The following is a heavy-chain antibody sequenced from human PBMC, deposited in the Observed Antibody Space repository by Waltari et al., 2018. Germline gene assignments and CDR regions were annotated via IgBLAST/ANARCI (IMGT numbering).Heavy chain of an antibody. CDR3: ARAFCSGGSCYSEDF. V-gene: IGHV1-2*06. D-gene: IGHD2-15*01. J-gene: IGHJ4*02. Sequence: QVQLVQSGAEVKKPGASVKVSCKASGYTFTDYYMHWVRQAPGQGLEWMGRSKPNRSDSNYAQKFQGRVTMTRDTSISTADMELSRLRFDDTAVYYCARAFCSGGSCYSEDFWGQGTLVIVSS. CDR1: GYTFTDYY. CDR2: SKPNRSDS.